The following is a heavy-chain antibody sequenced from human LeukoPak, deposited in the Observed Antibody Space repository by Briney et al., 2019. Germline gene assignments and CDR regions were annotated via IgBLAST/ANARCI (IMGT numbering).Heavy chain of an antibody. CDR1: GFTFSSYA. CDR3: AELGITMIGGV. D-gene: IGHD3-10*02. J-gene: IGHJ6*04. CDR2: ISSSGSTI. V-gene: IGHV3-48*03. Sequence: PGGSLRLSCAASGFTFSSYAMSWVRQAPGKGLEGVSYISSSGSTIYYADSVKGRFTISRDNAKNSLYLQMNSLRAEDTAVYYCAELGITMIGGVWGKGTTVTISS.